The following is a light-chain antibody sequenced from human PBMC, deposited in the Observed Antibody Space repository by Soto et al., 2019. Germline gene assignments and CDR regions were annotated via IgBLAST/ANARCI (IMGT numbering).Light chain of an antibody. CDR3: MQALQTPRT. CDR1: QSLLHNNGYNH. V-gene: IGKV2-28*01. J-gene: IGKJ4*01. Sequence: DIVMTQSPLSLPVTPGEPASISCRSSQSLLHNNGYNHLDWYLQKPGQSPQLLIYLGSNRASGVPDRFRGSGSGTDFTLRISRVEAEDVGVYYCMQALQTPRTFGGGTKVEIK. CDR2: LGS.